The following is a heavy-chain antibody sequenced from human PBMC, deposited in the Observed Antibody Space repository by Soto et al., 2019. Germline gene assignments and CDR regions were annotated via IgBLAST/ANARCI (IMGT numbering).Heavy chain of an antibody. CDR2: ISSSSSYI. Sequence: PGGSLRLSCAASGFTFSSYSMNWVRRAPGKGLEWVSSISSSSSYIYYADSVKGRFTISRDNAKNSLYLQMNSLRAEDTAVYYCARDSTTVVNNWCDPWGQGTLVTVSS. CDR3: ARDSTTVVNNWCDP. CDR1: GFTFSSYS. V-gene: IGHV3-21*01. D-gene: IGHD4-17*01. J-gene: IGHJ5*02.